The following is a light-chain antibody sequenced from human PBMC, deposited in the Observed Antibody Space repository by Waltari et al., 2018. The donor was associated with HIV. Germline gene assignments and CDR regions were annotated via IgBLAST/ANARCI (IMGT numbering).Light chain of an antibody. CDR3: CSYTGTYTRV. CDR2: DVS. J-gene: IGLJ3*02. V-gene: IGLV2-11*01. Sequence: QSALTQSRSVSGSPGQSVIISCTGTSSDVGGYNSVSWYQQHPGKAPKLMIYDVSKRPSGVPDRFSGSKSGNTASLTISGLQAEDEADYYCCSYTGTYTRVFGGGTKLTVL. CDR1: SSDVGGYNS.